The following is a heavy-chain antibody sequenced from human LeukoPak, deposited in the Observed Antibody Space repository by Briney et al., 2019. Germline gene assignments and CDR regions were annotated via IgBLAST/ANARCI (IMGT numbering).Heavy chain of an antibody. J-gene: IGHJ4*02. CDR2: INEGGRA. CDR3: AGYDSSGYFIDY. V-gene: IGHV4-34*01. CDR1: ADSFSGYS. D-gene: IGHD3-22*01. Sequence: PSETLSLTCAVYADSFSGYSWSWIRQSPGRGLEWIGEINEGGRAKYNPSLKSRATMSVDTSKNQFSLKLSSVTAADTAVYYCAGYDSSGYFIDYWGQGTLVTVSS.